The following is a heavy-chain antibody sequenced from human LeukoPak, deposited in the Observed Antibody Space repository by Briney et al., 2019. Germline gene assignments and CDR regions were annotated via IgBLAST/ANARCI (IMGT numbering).Heavy chain of an antibody. CDR1: GFAFSNYA. Sequence: GGSLRLSCTTSGFAFSNYAMNWVRQAPGKGLEWVSFISGSGDTTYYADSVKGRFTISRDSSKNTLYLQMNSLRAEDTAVYYCAKSRGESRGASNYWGQGTLVTVSS. CDR3: AKSRGESRGASNY. V-gene: IGHV3-23*01. CDR2: ISGSGDTT. D-gene: IGHD1-26*01. J-gene: IGHJ4*02.